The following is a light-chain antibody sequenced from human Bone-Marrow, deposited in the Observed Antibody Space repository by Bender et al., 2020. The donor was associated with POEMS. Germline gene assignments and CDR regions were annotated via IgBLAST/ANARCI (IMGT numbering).Light chain of an antibody. V-gene: IGLV3-1*01. J-gene: IGLJ3*02. Sequence: SYELTQPPSVSVSPGQTVSITCSGDKLGDTYVCWYQQKPGQAPVVVIYKDSERPSGIPDRFSGSKSGTSASLAITGLQSDDEAIYFCVAWDASLNGWVFGGGTKLTVL. CDR3: VAWDASLNGWV. CDR2: KDS. CDR1: KLGDTY.